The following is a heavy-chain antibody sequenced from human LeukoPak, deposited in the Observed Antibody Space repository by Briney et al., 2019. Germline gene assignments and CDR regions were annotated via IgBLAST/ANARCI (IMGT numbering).Heavy chain of an antibody. CDR3: ARGFPPRRQYDSSGYYSYYFDY. Sequence: GASVKVSCKTSGYTFTSYGIGWVRQAPGQGLEWMGWISAYNGNTHSAQKLQGRVTMTTDTSTSTAYMELRSLRSDDTAVYYCARGFPPRRQYDSSGYYSYYFDYWGQGTLVTVSS. CDR1: GYTFTSYG. V-gene: IGHV1-18*01. J-gene: IGHJ4*02. D-gene: IGHD3-22*01. CDR2: ISAYNGNT.